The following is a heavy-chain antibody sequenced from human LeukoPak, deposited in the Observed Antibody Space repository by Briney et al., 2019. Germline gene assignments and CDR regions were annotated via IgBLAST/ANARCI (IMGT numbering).Heavy chain of an antibody. J-gene: IGHJ5*02. V-gene: IGHV4-59*01. Sequence: SETLSLTCTVSGGSISSYYWSWIRQPPGKGLEWIGYIYYSGSTNYNPSLKSRVTISVDTSQNQFSLKLSSVTAADMAVYYCARGNSLWFGETHNWFDPWGQGTLVTVSS. CDR1: GGSISSYY. CDR3: ARGNSLWFGETHNWFDP. CDR2: IYYSGST. D-gene: IGHD3-10*01.